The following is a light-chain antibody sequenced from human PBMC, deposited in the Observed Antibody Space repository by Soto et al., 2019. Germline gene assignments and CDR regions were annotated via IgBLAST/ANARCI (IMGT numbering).Light chain of an antibody. CDR3: QQYNTYPLT. J-gene: IGKJ4*01. CDR1: QGISIW. V-gene: IGKV1-5*03. Sequence: DIQMTQSPSTLSASVGDRVTITCRASQGISIWLAWYQQKPGKAPNLLIYKASSLESGVPSRFSGSGSGTEFTLTNSSLQPDDFATYYCQQYNTYPLTFGGGTKVEIK. CDR2: KAS.